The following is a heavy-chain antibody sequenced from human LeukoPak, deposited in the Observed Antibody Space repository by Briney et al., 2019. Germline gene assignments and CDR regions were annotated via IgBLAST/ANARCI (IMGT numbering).Heavy chain of an antibody. Sequence: ASVKVSCKASGYTFTSYGISWVRQAPGQGLEWMGRISAYNGNANYAQKLQGRVTVTTDTSTSTAYMELRSLRSDDTAVYYCARVRYYDSSGYYSFVYWGQGTLVTVSS. CDR3: ARVRYYDSSGYYSFVY. V-gene: IGHV1-18*01. D-gene: IGHD3-22*01. J-gene: IGHJ4*02. CDR2: ISAYNGNA. CDR1: GYTFTSYG.